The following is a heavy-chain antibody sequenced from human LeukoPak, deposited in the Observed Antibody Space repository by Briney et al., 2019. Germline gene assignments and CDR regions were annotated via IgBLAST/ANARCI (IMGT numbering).Heavy chain of an antibody. Sequence: GGSLRLSCAASGFTFNSYSMNWVRQAPGKGLEWVSSLSSSSRYIYYADSVKGRFTISRDNAKNSLYLQMSSLRAEDTAVYYCARDVRSGDHDYWGQGTLVTISS. V-gene: IGHV3-21*01. J-gene: IGHJ4*02. CDR3: ARDVRSGDHDY. CDR2: LSSSSRYI. D-gene: IGHD4-17*01. CDR1: GFTFNSYS.